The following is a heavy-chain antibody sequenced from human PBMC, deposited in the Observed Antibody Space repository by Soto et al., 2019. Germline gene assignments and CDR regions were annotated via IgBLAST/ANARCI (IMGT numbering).Heavy chain of an antibody. D-gene: IGHD6-6*01. CDR3: ARDLRKQLVSRNWFDP. CDR1: GYSFTSHY. CDR2: INPSDGST. J-gene: IGHJ5*02. Sequence: ASVKVSCKASGYSFTSHYIHWVRRAPGQGPEWMGIINPSDGSTRYAQKFQGRVTMTGDTSTGTVYMELSSLRSEDTAVYFCARDLRKQLVSRNWFDPWGPGTLVTVSS. V-gene: IGHV1-46*01.